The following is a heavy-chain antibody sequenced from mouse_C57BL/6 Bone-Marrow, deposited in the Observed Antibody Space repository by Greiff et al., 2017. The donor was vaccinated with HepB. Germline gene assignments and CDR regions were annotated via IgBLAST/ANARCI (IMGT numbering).Heavy chain of an antibody. CDR2: IDPSDSYT. V-gene: IGHV1-59*01. J-gene: IGHJ2*01. CDR1: GYTFTSYW. Sequence: QVQLQQPGAELVRPGPSVKLSCKASGYTFTSYWMHWVKQRPGQGLEWIGVIDPSDSYTNYNQKFKGKATLTVDTSSSTAYMQLSSLTSEDSAVYYCARGSYYPFDYWGQGTTLTVSS. D-gene: IGHD2-12*01. CDR3: ARGSYYPFDY.